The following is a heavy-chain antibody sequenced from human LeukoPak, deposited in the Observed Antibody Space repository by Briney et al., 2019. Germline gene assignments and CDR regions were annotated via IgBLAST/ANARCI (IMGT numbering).Heavy chain of an antibody. J-gene: IGHJ4*02. CDR2: IYHSGST. D-gene: IGHD3-10*01. CDR1: GGSITGGGYS. Sequence: SETLSLTCAVSGGSITGGGYSWSWIRQPPGKGLEWIGNIYHSGSTHYNPSLKSRVTMSVDRSKNQFSLKLRSVTAADTAVYYCAREGWSGTYGGYFDYWGQGTLVTVSS. CDR3: AREGWSGTYGGYFDY. V-gene: IGHV4-30-2*01.